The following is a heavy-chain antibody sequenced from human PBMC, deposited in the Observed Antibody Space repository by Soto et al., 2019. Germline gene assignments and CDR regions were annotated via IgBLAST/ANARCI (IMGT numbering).Heavy chain of an antibody. D-gene: IGHD4-4*01. CDR3: AKGKYYDYSSYPHNDY. Sequence: AGGSLRVSCAASGFTFSTYGMHWVRQAPGKGLEWVAVISYDGSNQNYADSVKGRFTISRDNSKNTLYLQMNSLRTEDMAVYYCAKGKYYDYSSYPHNDYWGQGTLVTVSS. CDR1: GFTFSTYG. J-gene: IGHJ4*02. CDR2: ISYDGSNQ. V-gene: IGHV3-30*18.